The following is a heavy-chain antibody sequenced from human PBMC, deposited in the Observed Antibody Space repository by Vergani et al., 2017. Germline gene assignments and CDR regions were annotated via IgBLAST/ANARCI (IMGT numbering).Heavy chain of an antibody. V-gene: IGHV3-7*01. CDR1: GFTFSSYW. CDR2: IKQDGSEK. J-gene: IGHJ4*02. D-gene: IGHD2-15*01. Sequence: EVQLVESGGGLVQPGGSLRLSCAASGFTFSSYWMSWVRQAPGKGLEWVANIKQDGSEKYYVDSVKGRFTISRDNAKNSLYLQMNSLRAEDTAVYYCARDQEDIVVVVADPFDYWGQGTLVTVSS. CDR3: ARDQEDIVVVVADPFDY.